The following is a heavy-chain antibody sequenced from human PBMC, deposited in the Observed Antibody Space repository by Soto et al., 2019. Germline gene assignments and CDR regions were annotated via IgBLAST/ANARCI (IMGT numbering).Heavy chain of an antibody. CDR1: GDSITSSNW. CDR3: ARDLGTGTDY. V-gene: IGHV4-4*02. CDR2: IYHSGAT. J-gene: IGHJ4*02. Sequence: QVQRQESGPGLVKPSGTLSLSCAVSGDSITSSNWWSWVRQAPGKGLEWIGEIYHSGATTYNPSLKSRASRSVDPSNNHFSQKLTSVTAADTAVYFCARDLGTGTDYRGRGTLVTVAS. D-gene: IGHD1-1*01.